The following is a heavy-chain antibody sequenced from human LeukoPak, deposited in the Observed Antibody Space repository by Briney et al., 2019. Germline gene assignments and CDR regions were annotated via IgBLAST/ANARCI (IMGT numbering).Heavy chain of an antibody. J-gene: IGHJ4*02. CDR2: IKQDGSVK. D-gene: IGHD6-6*01. V-gene: IGHV3-7*05. CDR3: VASLSFKHY. CDR1: GFTFSRYW. Sequence: GGSLRLSCAASGFTFSRYWMSWVRQAPGKGLAWLASIKQDGSVKHYADSVKGRFSISRDNAKDSLYLQMNSLKTEDTAVYYCVASLSFKHYWGRGTLVTVS.